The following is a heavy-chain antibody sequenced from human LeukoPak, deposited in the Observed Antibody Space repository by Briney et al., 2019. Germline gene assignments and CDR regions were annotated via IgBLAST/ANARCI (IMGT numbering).Heavy chain of an antibody. D-gene: IGHD6-13*01. CDR3: ARAYSSSWPYFDY. Sequence: ASVKVSCKASGYTFSSYYLHWVRQAPGQGLEWMGIINPRAGGTTYAEKFQGRVTMTRDMSTSTVYMELSSLRSEDTAVYYCARAYSSSWPYFDYWGQGTLVTVSS. V-gene: IGHV1-46*01. CDR1: GYTFSSYY. CDR2: INPRAGGT. J-gene: IGHJ4*02.